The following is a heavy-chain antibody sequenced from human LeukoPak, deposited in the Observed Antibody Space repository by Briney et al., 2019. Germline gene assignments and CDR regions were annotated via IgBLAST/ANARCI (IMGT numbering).Heavy chain of an antibody. CDR2: ISRSGPT. J-gene: IGHJ3*02. CDR1: GFTFSRYD. Sequence: PGGSLRLSSTTSGFTFSRYDMQWVRQAPGKGLEWVSGISRSGPTYYRDSVRGRFTISRDNSKNTLYLQMNSLRAEDTAVYYCAKGESFAFATWGQGTMATVSS. D-gene: IGHD2-21*01. V-gene: IGHV3-23*01. CDR3: AKGESFAFAT.